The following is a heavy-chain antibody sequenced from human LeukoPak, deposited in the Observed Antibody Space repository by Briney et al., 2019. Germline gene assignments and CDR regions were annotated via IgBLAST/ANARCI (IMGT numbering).Heavy chain of an antibody. CDR1: GFTFDNYD. Sequence: GGSLRLSXAASGFTFDNYDMHWVRQAPGKGLEWVTFIRYDGGDKYYVDSVKGRFTISRDNSKNTLYLQMSSLRAEDTAVYYCANPRLYRGQGTLVTVSS. J-gene: IGHJ4*02. CDR2: IRYDGGDK. V-gene: IGHV3-30*02. CDR3: ANPRLY.